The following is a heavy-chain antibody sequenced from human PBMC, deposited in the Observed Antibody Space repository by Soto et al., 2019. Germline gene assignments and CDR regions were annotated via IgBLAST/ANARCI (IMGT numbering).Heavy chain of an antibody. V-gene: IGHV1-69*13. Sequence: ASVKVSCKASGGTFSSYAISWVRQAPGQGLEWMGGIIPIFGTANYAQKFQGRVTITADESTSTAYMELSSLRSEDTAVYYCARNIAARPSQFDYWGQGTLVTVSS. CDR3: ARNIAARPSQFDY. CDR1: GGTFSSYA. D-gene: IGHD6-6*01. CDR2: IIPIFGTA. J-gene: IGHJ4*02.